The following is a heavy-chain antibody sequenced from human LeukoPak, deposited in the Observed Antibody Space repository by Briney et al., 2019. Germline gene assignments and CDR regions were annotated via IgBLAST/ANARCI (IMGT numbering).Heavy chain of an antibody. Sequence: PSVTLSLTCTVSGGSISSGDYYWSWIRQPPGKGLEWIGYIYYSGSTYYNPSLKSRVTISVDTSKNQFSLKLSSVTAADTAVYYCARWGSGWYYFDYWGQGTLVTVSS. D-gene: IGHD6-19*01. CDR2: IYYSGST. J-gene: IGHJ4*02. CDR3: ARWGSGWYYFDY. V-gene: IGHV4-30-4*01. CDR1: GGSISSGDYY.